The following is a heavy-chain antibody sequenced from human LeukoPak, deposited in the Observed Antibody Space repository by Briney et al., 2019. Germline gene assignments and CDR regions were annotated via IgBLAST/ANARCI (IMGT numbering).Heavy chain of an antibody. V-gene: IGHV3-30*01. CDR3: AREAGWTAYYFDY. CDR2: MSDDGNKR. D-gene: IGHD6-19*01. J-gene: IGHJ4*02. Sequence: GGSLRLSCAASGFMFGTYAMHWVRQAPGKGLEWVALMSDDGNKRYYADSVKGRFTISKDSSTRTLYLQMNSLRPEDTAVYSCAREAGWTAYYFDYWGQGTLVTVSS. CDR1: GFMFGTYA.